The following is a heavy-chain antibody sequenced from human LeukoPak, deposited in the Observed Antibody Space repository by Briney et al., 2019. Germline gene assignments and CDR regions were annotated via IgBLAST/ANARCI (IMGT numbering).Heavy chain of an antibody. V-gene: IGHV3-21*01. D-gene: IGHD1-26*01. CDR3: ARGGSASGAPSSFDY. CDR2: ISSSSSYI. J-gene: IGHJ4*02. Sequence: PGGSLRLSCAASEFTFSNYAMTWVRQAPGKGLEWVSSISSSSSYIYYADSVKGRFTISRDNAKNSLYLQMNSLRAEDTAVYYCARGGSASGAPSSFDYWGQGTLVTVSS. CDR1: EFTFSNYA.